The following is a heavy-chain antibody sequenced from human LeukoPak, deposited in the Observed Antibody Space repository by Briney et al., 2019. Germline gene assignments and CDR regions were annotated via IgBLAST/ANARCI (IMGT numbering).Heavy chain of an antibody. CDR1: GFTFSSYA. CDR3: ARAYYDFWSGYPYFDY. D-gene: IGHD3-3*01. Sequence: GGSLRLSCAASGFTFSSYAMHWVRQAPGKGLEWVSVIYSGGSTYYADSVKGRFTISRDNSKNTLYLQMNSLRAEDTAVYHCARAYYDFWSGYPYFDYWGQGTLVTVSS. V-gene: IGHV3-53*01. J-gene: IGHJ4*02. CDR2: IYSGGST.